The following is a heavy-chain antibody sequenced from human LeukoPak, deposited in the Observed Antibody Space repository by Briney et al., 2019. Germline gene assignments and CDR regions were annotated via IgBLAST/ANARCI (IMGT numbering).Heavy chain of an antibody. J-gene: IGHJ5*02. CDR3: ARNTMVRGVIGSGWFDP. V-gene: IGHV4-61*08. D-gene: IGHD3-10*01. CDR1: GGSISSGGYS. CDR2: IYYSGST. Sequence: SETLSLTCAVSGGSISSGGYSWSWIRQPPGKGLEWIGYIYYSGSTNYNPSLKSRVTISLDTSKKQFSLKLSSVAAADTAVYYCARNTMVRGVIGSGWFDPWGQGTLVTVSS.